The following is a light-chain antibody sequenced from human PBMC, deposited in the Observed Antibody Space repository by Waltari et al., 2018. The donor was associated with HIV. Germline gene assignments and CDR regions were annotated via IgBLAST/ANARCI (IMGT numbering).Light chain of an antibody. CDR3: SSYSTGDTLVL. CDR1: RTDIGASDY. J-gene: IGLJ2*01. V-gene: IGLV2-14*01. Sequence: QSALTQPASVSGSPGQSITISCSGARTDIGASDYVSWYRQLPDRAPRLILYEVKKRPSGVSSRFSGSKSGNTASLTISGLQVEDEAVYFCSSYSTGDTLVLFGGGTRLTVL. CDR2: EVK.